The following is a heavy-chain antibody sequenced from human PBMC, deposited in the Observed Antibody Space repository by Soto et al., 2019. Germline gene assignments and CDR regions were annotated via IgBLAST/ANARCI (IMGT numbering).Heavy chain of an antibody. V-gene: IGHV3-30-3*01. CDR1: GFTLSNYA. Sequence: QVQLVESGGGVVQPGRSRRLSCAASGFTLSNYAMHWVRQAPGKGLEWVAVVSYDGSNKYYADSVMGRFTISRDDSTNTLYLQLNSLRAEDTAVYYCARVRLEKRYIYYGLDVWGQGTTVTVSS. CDR2: VSYDGSNK. J-gene: IGHJ6*02. D-gene: IGHD1-1*01. CDR3: ARVRLEKRYIYYGLDV.